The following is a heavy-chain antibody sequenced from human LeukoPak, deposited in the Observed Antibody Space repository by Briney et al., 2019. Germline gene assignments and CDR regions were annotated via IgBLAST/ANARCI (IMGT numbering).Heavy chain of an antibody. V-gene: IGHV4-34*01. CDR1: GGSFSGYY. D-gene: IGHD6-13*01. CDR2: ISHSGRA. Sequence: SETLSLTCAVYGGSFSGYYWTWIRQPPGKGLEWIGEISHSGRANYNPSLKSRVTISVDTSKNQFSLRLSSVTAADTAVYYCARSYASSWYWNWFDPWGQGTLVTVSS. CDR3: ARSYASSWYWNWFDP. J-gene: IGHJ5*02.